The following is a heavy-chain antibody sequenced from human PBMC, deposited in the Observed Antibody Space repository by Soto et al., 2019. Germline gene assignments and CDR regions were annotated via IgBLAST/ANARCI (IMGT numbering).Heavy chain of an antibody. Sequence: GASVKVSCKASGGTFSSYAISWVRQAPGQGLEWMGGIIPIFGTANYAQKFQGRVTITADKSTSTAYMELSSLRSEDTAVYYCARNTYYYDSSGSLKSYYYGMDVWGQGTTVTVSS. J-gene: IGHJ6*02. CDR2: IIPIFGTA. V-gene: IGHV1-69*06. CDR3: ARNTYYYDSSGSLKSYYYGMDV. CDR1: GGTFSSYA. D-gene: IGHD3-22*01.